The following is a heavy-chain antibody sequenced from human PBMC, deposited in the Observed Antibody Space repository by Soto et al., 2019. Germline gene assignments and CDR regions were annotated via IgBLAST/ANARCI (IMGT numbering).Heavy chain of an antibody. D-gene: IGHD3-22*01. V-gene: IGHV4-39*01. J-gene: IGHJ6*02. CDR1: GGSISSSSYY. CDR2: IYYSGST. CDR3: ARRIRENYYDSSGYYYLGGYYYYGMDV. Sequence: PSETLSLTCTVSGGSISSSSYYWGWIRQPPGKGLEWIGSIYYSGSTYYNPSLKSRVTISVDTSKNQFSLKLSSVTAADTAVYYCARRIRENYYDSSGYYYLGGYYYYGMDVWGQRTTVTVPS.